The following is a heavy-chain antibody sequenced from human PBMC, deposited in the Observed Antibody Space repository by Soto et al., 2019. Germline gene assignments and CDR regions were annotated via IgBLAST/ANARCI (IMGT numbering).Heavy chain of an antibody. CDR2: ISVSGGST. V-gene: IGHV3-23*01. J-gene: IGHJ4*02. Sequence: EVQLLESGGGLVQPGGSLRLSCAASGFTFSSYGMSWVRQAPGKGLEWVSAISVSGGSTYYADSVKGRFTISRDNTKNTLYLQMKSLRAEDTAVYYWAKGAGSSWFSSWCQGTMVTVSS. D-gene: IGHD6-13*01. CDR1: GFTFSSYG. CDR3: AKGAGSSWFSS.